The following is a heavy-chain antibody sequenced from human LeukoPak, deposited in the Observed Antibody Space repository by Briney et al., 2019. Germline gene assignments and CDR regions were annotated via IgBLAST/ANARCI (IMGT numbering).Heavy chain of an antibody. CDR3: ARWRGYSSGWSGPFDD. D-gene: IGHD6-13*01. J-gene: IGHJ4*02. CDR1: GYTFTGHY. Sequence: ASVKVSCKASGYTFTGHYMHWGRQAPGQGLEWMGWIDPKSGGTKYAQRFQGRVTMTRDTSINTGYMELSSLTSDDTAIYYCARWRGYSSGWSGPFDDWGQGTLVTVSS. CDR2: IDPKSGGT. V-gene: IGHV1-2*02.